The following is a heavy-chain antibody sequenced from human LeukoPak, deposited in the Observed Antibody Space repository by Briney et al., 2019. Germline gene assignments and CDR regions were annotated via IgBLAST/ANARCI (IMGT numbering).Heavy chain of an antibody. CDR1: GGSISIYY. CDR3: ARHKLGLTWHHLYWFDP. CDR2: IYTSGST. J-gene: IGHJ5*02. V-gene: IGHV4-4*09. Sequence: SDTLSLTRTVSGGSISIYYWSWIRQPPGKGLEGIGYIYTSGSTNYTPSHKRRVTISVDTSKNQFSLKLSSVTAADTAVYYCARHKLGLTWHHLYWFDPWGQGTLVTVSS. D-gene: IGHD3-9*01.